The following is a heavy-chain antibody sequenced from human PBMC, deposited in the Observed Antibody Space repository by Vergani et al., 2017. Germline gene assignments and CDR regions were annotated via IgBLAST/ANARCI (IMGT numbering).Heavy chain of an antibody. CDR1: GFTFSHYS. CDR3: ARDLLPGTLLLLAY. CDR2: ISGNNDDV. V-gene: IGHV3-21*01. J-gene: IGHJ4*02. Sequence: EVQMVESGGGLVKPGGSLRLSCVASGFTFSHYSMNWVRQAPGKGLEWVSSISGNNDDVYDADSVKGRFTNSRDNAKNSLYLDMSSLRAEDTAVYYCARDLLPGTLLLLAYWGQGTLISVSS. D-gene: IGHD1-7*01.